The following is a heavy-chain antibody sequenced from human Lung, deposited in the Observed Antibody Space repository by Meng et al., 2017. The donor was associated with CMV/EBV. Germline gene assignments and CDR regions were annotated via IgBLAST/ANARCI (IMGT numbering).Heavy chain of an antibody. V-gene: IGHV3-53*01. J-gene: IGHJ6*02. CDR3: ATRRSGGPVQGWAWGMDV. CDR1: GFTGSDNY. D-gene: IGHD1-1*01. CDR2: INSGGGT. Sequence: SCVASGFTGSDNYMSWVRQAPGKGLEWVSVINSGGGTYYADSVKGRFTISRDNSKNTVYLQLNRLRAEDTAMYYCATRRSGGPVQGWAWGMDVVGQGXTVTVSS.